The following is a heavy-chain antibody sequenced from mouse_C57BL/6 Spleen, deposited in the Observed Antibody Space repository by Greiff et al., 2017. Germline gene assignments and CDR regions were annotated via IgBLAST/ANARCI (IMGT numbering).Heavy chain of an antibody. D-gene: IGHD2-1*01. CDR2: ISSGGDYI. J-gene: IGHJ4*01. V-gene: IGHV5-9-1*02. CDR1: GFTFSSYA. Sequence: EVQGVESGEGLVKPGGSLKLSCAASGFTFSSYAMSWVRQTPEKRLEWVAYISSGGDYIYYADTVKGRFTISRDNARNTLYLQMSSLKSEDTAMYYCTRDRDGNYVDAMDYWGQGTSVTVSS. CDR3: TRDRDGNYVDAMDY.